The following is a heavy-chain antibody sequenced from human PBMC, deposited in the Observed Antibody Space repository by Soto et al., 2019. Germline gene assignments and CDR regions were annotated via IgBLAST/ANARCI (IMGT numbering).Heavy chain of an antibody. CDR1: EFTFNSYA. D-gene: IGHD2-21*02. J-gene: IGHJ4*02. Sequence: GGSLRLSCVASEFTFNSYAMSWVRQAPGMGLEWVSSIIGSGAITYYADSVKGRFTISRDNSKSTLYLQMNSLRVEDTALYYCAKDARDTGGNSGIDYWGQGALVTVSS. V-gene: IGHV3-23*01. CDR2: IIGSGAIT. CDR3: AKDARDTGGNSGIDY.